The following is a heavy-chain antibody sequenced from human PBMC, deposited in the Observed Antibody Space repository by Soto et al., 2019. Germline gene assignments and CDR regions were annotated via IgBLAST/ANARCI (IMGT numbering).Heavy chain of an antibody. D-gene: IGHD2-15*01. CDR1: GFTFSSYG. J-gene: IGHJ4*02. CDR3: VRGRFTVPTPFDF. Sequence: PGGSLRLSCAASGFTFSSYGMHWVRQAPGKGLEWVAVIWDDGSNKFYADSVKGRFTIFRDNAKKTVSLQMNSLTAADTAVYYCVRGRFTVPTPFDFWGQGTLVTVSS. CDR2: IWDDGSNK. V-gene: IGHV3-33*01.